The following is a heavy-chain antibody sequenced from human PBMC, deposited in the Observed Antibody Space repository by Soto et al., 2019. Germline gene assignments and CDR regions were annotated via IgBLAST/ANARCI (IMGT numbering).Heavy chain of an antibody. V-gene: IGHV3-74*01. CDR2: INSDGSST. J-gene: IGHJ4*02. CDR1: GFTFSSYW. CDR3: ASRQATVRTFEY. Sequence: EVQLVESGGGLVQPGGSLRLSCAASGFTFSSYWMHWVRQVPGKGLVWVSRINSDGSSTSYADSVKGRFTISRDNAKNTLYLQMNSLRAEDTAVYYCASRQATVRTFEYWGQGTLVTVSS. D-gene: IGHD4-17*01.